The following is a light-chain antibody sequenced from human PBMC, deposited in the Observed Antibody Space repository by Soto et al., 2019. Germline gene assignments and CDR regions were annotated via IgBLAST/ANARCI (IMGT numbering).Light chain of an antibody. Sequence: AIQLTQSPSSLSASVGDRVTITCRASQDISSYLAWYQQKPGKAPKLLIYLASTLHSGVPSSFSGSGSGTDFTLTISSLQPEDFATYYCLQDHNYPLTFGGGTKVDIK. CDR3: LQDHNYPLT. CDR2: LAS. J-gene: IGKJ4*01. V-gene: IGKV1-6*01. CDR1: QDISSY.